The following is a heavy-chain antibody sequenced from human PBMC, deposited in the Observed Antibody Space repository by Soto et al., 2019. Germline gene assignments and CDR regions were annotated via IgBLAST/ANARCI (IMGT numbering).Heavy chain of an antibody. CDR1: GYTFTSYA. CDR3: ARDLGTSWVYYYYGMDV. J-gene: IGHJ6*02. V-gene: IGHV1-3*01. D-gene: IGHD2-2*01. Sequence: ASVKVSCKASGYTFTSYAMHWVRQAPGQRLEWMGWINAGNGNTKYSQKFQGRVTITRDTSASTAYMELSSLRSEDTAVYYCARDLGTSWVYYYYGMDVWGQGTTVTVSS. CDR2: INAGNGNT.